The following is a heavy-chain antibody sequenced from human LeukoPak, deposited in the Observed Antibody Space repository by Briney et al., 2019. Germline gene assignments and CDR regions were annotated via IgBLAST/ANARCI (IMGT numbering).Heavy chain of an antibody. J-gene: IGHJ6*03. CDR1: GFTFSSYG. CDR3: AKGGRTGKSISMIRGVRNYYYYMDV. CDR2: ISGHGDRT. V-gene: IGHV3-23*01. Sequence: GGSLRLSCAASGFTFSSYGMSWVRQAPGKGLEWVSAISGHGDRTYYADSVKGRFGISRDNSKNTLYLQMNSLRAEDTAVYYCAKGGRTGKSISMIRGVRNYYYYMDVWGKGTTVTISS. D-gene: IGHD3-10*01.